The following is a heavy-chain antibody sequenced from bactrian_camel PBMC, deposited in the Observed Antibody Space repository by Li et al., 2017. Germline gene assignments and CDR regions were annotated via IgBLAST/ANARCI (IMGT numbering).Heavy chain of an antibody. V-gene: IGHV3S53*01. Sequence: HVQLVESGGGSVQAGGSLRLSCASSRYTYSTYFMAWFRQAPGKEREGVAGIDRGGSTSYADSVKGRFTISQDSAKNTVLLQMNELKPEDTAMYYCAADRSVVCGTPLIPSEYDYWGQGTQVTVS. CDR2: IDRGGST. CDR1: RYTYSTYF. D-gene: IGHD6*01. CDR3: AADRSVVCGTPLIPSEYDY. J-gene: IGHJ4*01.